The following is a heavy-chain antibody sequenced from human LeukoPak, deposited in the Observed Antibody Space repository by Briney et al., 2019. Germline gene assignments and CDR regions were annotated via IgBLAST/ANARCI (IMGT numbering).Heavy chain of an antibody. CDR1: GGTFSSYA. D-gene: IGHD2-15*01. J-gene: IGHJ4*02. CDR2: IIPIFGTA. CDR3: ARADLCSGGSCYSGLGYYFDY. V-gene: IGHV1-69*05. Sequence: SVKVSCKASGGTFSSYAISWVRQAPGQGLEWMGGIIPIFGTANYAQKFQGRVTITTDESTGTAYMELSSLRSEDTAVYYCARADLCSGGSCYSGLGYYFDYWGQGTLVTVSS.